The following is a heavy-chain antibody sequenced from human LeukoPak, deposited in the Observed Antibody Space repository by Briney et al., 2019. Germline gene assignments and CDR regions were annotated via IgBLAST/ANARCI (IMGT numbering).Heavy chain of an antibody. V-gene: IGHV1-8*02. J-gene: IGHJ3*02. CDR3: ARGKAAAGPRALRDAFDI. Sequence: RASVKVSCKASGGTFSGYAISWVRQAPGQGLEWMGWMNPNSGNTGYAQKFQGRVTMTRNTSISTAYMVLSSLRSEDTAVYYCARGKAAAGPRALRDAFDIWGQGTMVTVSS. CDR2: MNPNSGNT. CDR1: GGTFSGYA. D-gene: IGHD6-13*01.